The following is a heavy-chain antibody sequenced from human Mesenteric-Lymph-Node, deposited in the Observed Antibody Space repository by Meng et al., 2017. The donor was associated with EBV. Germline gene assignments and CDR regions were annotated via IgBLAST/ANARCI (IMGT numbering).Heavy chain of an antibody. J-gene: IGHJ4*02. CDR2: ADYSGNT. CDR1: CASISCSYYD. Sequence: LPLTCTLSCASISCSYYDWRLIPQPPGKGLDWIVSADYSGNTHYKPSLKSRVTISLDTSKNEFSLKLSSVTAADMAVYYCARDRGITGTSSFDYWGQGILVTVSS. CDR3: ARDRGITGTSSFDY. V-gene: IGHV4-39*07. D-gene: IGHD1-20*01.